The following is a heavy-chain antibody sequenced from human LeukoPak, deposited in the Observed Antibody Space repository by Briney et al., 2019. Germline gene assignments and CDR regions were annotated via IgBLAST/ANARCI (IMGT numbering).Heavy chain of an antibody. CDR1: GGSINTYF. CDR3: ARGVTGGWYGAFQH. CDR2: IYYSGSN. J-gene: IGHJ1*01. D-gene: IGHD6-19*01. Sequence: SSEPLSLTCTVSGGSINTYFWSWLRQPPGKGLEWIGYIYYSGSNNYNPSLKSRVTISVDTSKNQFSLKLSSVTAADTAVYYCARGVTGGWYGAFQHWGQGTLVTVSS. V-gene: IGHV4-59*01.